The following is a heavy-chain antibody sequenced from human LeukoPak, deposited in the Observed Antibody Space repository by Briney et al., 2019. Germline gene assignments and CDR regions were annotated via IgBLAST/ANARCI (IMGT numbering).Heavy chain of an antibody. CDR2: IYYSGST. Sequence: SQTLSFTCTVSGGSISSGDYYWSWIRQPPGKGLEWIGYIYYSGSTYYNPSLKSRVTISVDTSKNQFSLKLSSVTAADTAVYYCAREKTYYDILATGEFDPWGQGTLVTVSS. CDR3: AREKTYYDILATGEFDP. D-gene: IGHD3-9*01. CDR1: GGSISSGDYY. J-gene: IGHJ5*02. V-gene: IGHV4-30-4*08.